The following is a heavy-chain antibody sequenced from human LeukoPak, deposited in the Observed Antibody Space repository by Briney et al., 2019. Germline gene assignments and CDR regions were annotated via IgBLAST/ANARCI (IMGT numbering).Heavy chain of an antibody. CDR1: GFTFSSYA. Sequence: GGSLTLSCAASGFTFSSYAMSWVRQAPGKGLEWVSAISGSGGSTYYADSVKGRFTISRDNSKNTLYLQMNRLRAEDTAVYYCAKVGGYGLPPKYYFDYWGQGTLVTVSS. D-gene: IGHD5-18*01. CDR2: ISGSGGST. CDR3: AKVGGYGLPPKYYFDY. J-gene: IGHJ4*02. V-gene: IGHV3-23*01.